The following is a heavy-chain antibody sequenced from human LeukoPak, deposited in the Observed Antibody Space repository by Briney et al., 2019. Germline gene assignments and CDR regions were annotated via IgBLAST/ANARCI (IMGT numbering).Heavy chain of an antibody. CDR1: GFTVSSNY. Sequence: GGSLRLSFAASGFTVSSNYMSWVRQAPGKELQWVSVIYSGGSTYYADSVKGRFTISRDNSKNTLYLQMNSLRAEDTAVYYCAKGASVAGTTTDFDYWGQGTLVTVSS. CDR2: IYSGGST. V-gene: IGHV3-53*01. D-gene: IGHD6-19*01. CDR3: AKGASVAGTTTDFDY. J-gene: IGHJ4*02.